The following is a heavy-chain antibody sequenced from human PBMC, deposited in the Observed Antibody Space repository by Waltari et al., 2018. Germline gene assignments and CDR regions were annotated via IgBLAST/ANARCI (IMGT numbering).Heavy chain of an antibody. CDR1: GYTFTSYD. Sequence: VQLVQSGAEVKKPGASVKVSCKASGYTFTSYDINWVRQATGQGLEWMGWMNPNSGNTGYAQKFQGRVTITRNTSISTAYMELSSLRSEDTAVYYCARGGRYCSGGSCYSGWFDPWGQGTLVTVSS. CDR3: ARGGRYCSGGSCYSGWFDP. V-gene: IGHV1-8*03. J-gene: IGHJ5*02. CDR2: MNPNSGNT. D-gene: IGHD2-15*01.